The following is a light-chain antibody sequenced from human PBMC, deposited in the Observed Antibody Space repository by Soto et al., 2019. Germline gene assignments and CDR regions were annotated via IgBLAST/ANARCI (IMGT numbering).Light chain of an antibody. J-gene: IGKJ1*01. CDR3: QQYNNWTPT. CDR2: GAS. V-gene: IGKV3D-15*01. Sequence: EIVMTQSQATLSVSPGERATLSCRASQSVSGNLAWYQQKPGQAPRLPIYGASTRATGIPARFSGSWSATEFTLTVSSLQSEDFAVYYCQQYNNWTPTFGQGTKVEIK. CDR1: QSVSGN.